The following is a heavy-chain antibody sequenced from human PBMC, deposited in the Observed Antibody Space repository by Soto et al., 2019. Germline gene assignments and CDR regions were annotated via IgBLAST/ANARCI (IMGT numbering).Heavy chain of an antibody. CDR3: ARQRTSVVTQAYFDV. CDR2: IYYSGST. D-gene: IGHD2-21*02. CDR1: GVPISTDDYY. J-gene: IGHJ4*02. Sequence: SETLSLTCTVSGVPISTDDYYWTWIRQPPGKGLEWIGYIYYSGSTYYNWSLKSRVTISIDTSKNQFSLNLSSVTAADTAVYYCARQRTSVVTQAYFDVWGPGSLVTVSS. V-gene: IGHV4-30-4*01.